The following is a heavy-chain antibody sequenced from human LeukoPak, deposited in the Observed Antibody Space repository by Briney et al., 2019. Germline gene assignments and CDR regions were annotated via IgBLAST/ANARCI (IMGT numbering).Heavy chain of an antibody. CDR2: INTNTGNP. CDR1: GYTFTSYA. Sequence: ASVKVSCKASGYTFTSYAMNWVRQAPGQGLEWMGWINTNTGNPTYAQGFTGRFVFSLDTSVSTAYLQISSLKAEDTAVYYCARGNMITFGGVIVIDRGRTDVWGQGATVTVSS. CDR3: ARGNMITFGGVIVIDRGRTDV. J-gene: IGHJ6*02. V-gene: IGHV7-4-1*02. D-gene: IGHD3-16*02.